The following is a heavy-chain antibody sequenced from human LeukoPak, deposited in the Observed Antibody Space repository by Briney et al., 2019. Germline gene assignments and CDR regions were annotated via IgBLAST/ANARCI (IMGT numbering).Heavy chain of an antibody. D-gene: IGHD5-12*01. Sequence: SETLSLTCTVSGYSVSSGYYWGWIRQPPGKGLEWIGSIYHSGSTYYNPSLKSRVTISVDTSKNQFSLKLSSVTAADTAVYYCARDRGGATTVDYWGQGTLVTVSS. CDR2: IYHSGST. CDR1: GYSVSSGYY. V-gene: IGHV4-38-2*02. CDR3: ARDRGGATTVDY. J-gene: IGHJ4*02.